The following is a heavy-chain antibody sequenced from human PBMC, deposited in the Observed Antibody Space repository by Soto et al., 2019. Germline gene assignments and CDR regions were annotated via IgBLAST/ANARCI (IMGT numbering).Heavy chain of an antibody. Sequence: SETLSLTCSVSGRSMSSNYWSWIRQSPDKGLEWLGYVFYGGTDYNPSLGGRVSMSVETSKSQFSLKLTSVTVADTAMYYCARRGEYYYDSSGYPHYVWYFDYWGQGTLVTVSS. CDR2: VFYGGT. CDR1: GRSMSSNY. CDR3: ARRGEYYYDSSGYPHYVWYFDY. D-gene: IGHD3-22*01. V-gene: IGHV4-59*01. J-gene: IGHJ4*02.